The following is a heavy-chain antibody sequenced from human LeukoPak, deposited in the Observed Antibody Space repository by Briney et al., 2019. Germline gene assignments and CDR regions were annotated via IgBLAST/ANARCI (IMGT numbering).Heavy chain of an antibody. CDR2: IYYSGST. CDR3: ARRDIDAFDI. Sequence: PSETLSLTCTVSGGSVSSGSCYWSWIRQPPGKGLEWIGYIYYSGSTNYNPSLKSRVTISVDTSKNQFSLKLSSVTAADTAVYYCARRDIDAFDIWGQGTMVTVSS. V-gene: IGHV4-61*01. CDR1: GGSVSSGSCY. J-gene: IGHJ3*02.